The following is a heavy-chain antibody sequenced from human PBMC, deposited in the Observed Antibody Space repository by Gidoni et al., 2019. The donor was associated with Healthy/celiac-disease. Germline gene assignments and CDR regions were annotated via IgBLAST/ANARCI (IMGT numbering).Heavy chain of an antibody. D-gene: IGHD6-13*01. V-gene: IGHV3-7*04. J-gene: IGHJ4*02. CDR3: ARVATPGYSSSWYPDY. Sequence: EVQLVVSGGGLVQPGGSLRLSCSAPGFPFSTFWMGWVRQAPGKGLEWVANIKQDGSEKYYVDSVKGRFTISRDNAKNSLYLQMNSLRAEDTAVYYCARVATPGYSSSWYPDYWGQGTLVTVSS. CDR1: GFPFSTFW. CDR2: IKQDGSEK.